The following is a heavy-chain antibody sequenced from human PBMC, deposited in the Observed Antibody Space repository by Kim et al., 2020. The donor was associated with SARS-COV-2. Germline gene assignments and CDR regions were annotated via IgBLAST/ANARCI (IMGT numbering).Heavy chain of an antibody. CDR1: GYTFTSYD. J-gene: IGHJ4*02. Sequence: ASVKVSCKASGYTFTSYDINWVRQATGQGLEWMGWMNPNSGNTGYAQKFQGRVTMTRNTSISTAYMELSSLRSEDTAVYYCARSPTYDILTGFSPPREDWGQGTLVTVSS. CDR2: MNPNSGNT. D-gene: IGHD3-9*01. V-gene: IGHV1-8*01. CDR3: ARSPTYDILTGFSPPRED.